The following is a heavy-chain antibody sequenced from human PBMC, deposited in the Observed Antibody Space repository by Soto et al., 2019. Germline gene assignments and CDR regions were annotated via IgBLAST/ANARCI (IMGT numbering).Heavy chain of an antibody. J-gene: IGHJ6*02. Sequence: GGSLRLSCSASGFTFKSHAMHWVRQAPGKGLEYVSSIHTGGETTFYADAVKGRFIVSRDNSNNTLDLQMTSLKYEDSGVYYCVKGRDKHCSGRTCGLWMDLCGQGPTVTVS. CDR2: IHTGGETT. V-gene: IGHV3-64D*06. D-gene: IGHD6-19*01. CDR3: VKGRDKHCSGRTCGLWMDL. CDR1: GFTFKSHA.